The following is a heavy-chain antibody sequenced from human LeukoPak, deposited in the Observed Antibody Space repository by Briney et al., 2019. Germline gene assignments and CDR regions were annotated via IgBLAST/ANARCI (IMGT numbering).Heavy chain of an antibody. CDR2: ISSSSSYI. Sequence: GGSLRLSCAASGFTVSSNYMSWVRQAPGKGLEWVSSISSSSSYIYYADSVKGRFTISRDNAKNSLYLQMNSLRAEDTAVYYCARDLVDHLLTGPFDYWGQGTLVTVSS. V-gene: IGHV3-21*01. J-gene: IGHJ4*02. CDR1: GFTVSSNY. D-gene: IGHD3-9*01. CDR3: ARDLVDHLLTGPFDY.